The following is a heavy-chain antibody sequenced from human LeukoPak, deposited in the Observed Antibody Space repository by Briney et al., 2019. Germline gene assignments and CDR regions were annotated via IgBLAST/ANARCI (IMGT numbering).Heavy chain of an antibody. CDR2: IYYSGST. CDR1: GGSISSSSYY. CDR3: ARVSIELVFG. V-gene: IGHV4-39*07. D-gene: IGHD3-10*02. Sequence: PSETLSLTCTVSGGSISSSSYYWGWIRQPPGKGLEWIGSIYYSGSTYYNPSLKSRVTISVDTSKNQFSLKLSSVTAADTAVYYCARVSIELVFGWGQGTLVTVSS. J-gene: IGHJ4*02.